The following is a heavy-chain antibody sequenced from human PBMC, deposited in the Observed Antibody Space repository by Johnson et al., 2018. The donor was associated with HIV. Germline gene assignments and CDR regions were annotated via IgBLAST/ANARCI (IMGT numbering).Heavy chain of an antibody. V-gene: IGHV3-30*18. CDR3: AKVSRYDAFDI. D-gene: IGHD3-16*02. CDR2: ISYDGSNK. J-gene: IGHJ3*02. Sequence: QVQLMESGGGVVQPGRSLRLSCAASGFTFSSYGMHWVRQAPGKGLEWVAVISYDGSNKYYADSVKGRFTISRDNSKNTLYLQMNGLRAEDTAVYYCAKVSRYDAFDIWGQGTMVAVSS. CDR1: GFTFSSYG.